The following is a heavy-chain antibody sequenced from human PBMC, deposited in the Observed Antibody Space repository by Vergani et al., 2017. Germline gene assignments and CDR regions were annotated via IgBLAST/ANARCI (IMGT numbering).Heavy chain of an antibody. CDR2: IHHSGDT. CDR1: DASIMTNPY. V-gene: IGHV4-38-2*01. D-gene: IGHD3-10*01. CDR3: ARHRGSGGFFPSSYFYGMDV. J-gene: IGHJ6*02. Sequence: QVQLQESGPGLVKPSETLTLTCDVSDASIMTNPYWGWFRQSPGKGLEWIGCIHHSGDTHYNSSLKSRVSISIVSSSKFSLSLTSVTAADTAIYYCARHRGSGGFFPSSYFYGMDVWGHGTTGTVSS.